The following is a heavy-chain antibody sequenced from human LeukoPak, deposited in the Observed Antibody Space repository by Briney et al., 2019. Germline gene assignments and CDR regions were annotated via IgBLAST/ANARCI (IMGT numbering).Heavy chain of an antibody. J-gene: IGHJ3*02. CDR3: ARADYYDSSGYHDAFDI. CDR2: IIPIFGTA. D-gene: IGHD3-22*01. V-gene: IGHV1-69*01. CDR1: GGTFSSYA. Sequence: SVKVSCKASGGTFSSYAISWVRQAPGQGLEWMGGIIPIFGTANYAQKFQGRVTITADESTSTACMELSSLRSEDTAVYYCARADYYDSSGYHDAFDIWGQGTMVTVSS.